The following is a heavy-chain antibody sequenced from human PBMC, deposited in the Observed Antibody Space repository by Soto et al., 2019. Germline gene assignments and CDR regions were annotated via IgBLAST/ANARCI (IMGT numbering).Heavy chain of an antibody. V-gene: IGHV4-30-4*01. CDR1: GDSISNTHYY. CDR3: TRGLSGDKVDY. Sequence: QVQLQASDPGLVKPSQTLSLTCTVSGDSISNTHYYWSWIRQPPDKGLEWIGHIYDAGRTYNNPSPESRLTISVQTAKNQYTLRLSSVSAGDTAADYCTRGLSGDKVDYWGQGTLVTVSS. D-gene: IGHD7-27*01. CDR2: IYDAGRT. J-gene: IGHJ4*02.